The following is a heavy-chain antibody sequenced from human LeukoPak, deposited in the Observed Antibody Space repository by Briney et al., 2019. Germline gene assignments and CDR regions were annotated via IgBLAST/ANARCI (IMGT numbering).Heavy chain of an antibody. D-gene: IGHD6-6*01. Sequence: GGSLRLSCAASGFTFSSSWMSWVRQAPGKGLEWVANIKQVGREKYYVESVKGRFTISRDKAKNSLYLQMNSLRAEDTAVYYCVRDECPGSSSYYYYMDVWGKGTTVTVSS. CDR1: GFTFSSSW. CDR2: IKQVGREK. J-gene: IGHJ6*03. CDR3: VRDECPGSSSYYYYMDV. V-gene: IGHV3-7*01.